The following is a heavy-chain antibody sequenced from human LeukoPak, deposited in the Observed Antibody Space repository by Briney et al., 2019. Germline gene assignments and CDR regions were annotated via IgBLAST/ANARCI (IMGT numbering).Heavy chain of an antibody. CDR2: MRNDGSQI. CDR1: GFTFSNYD. CDR3: AKDMGRRIFGVAYDAFHI. V-gene: IGHV3-30*02. J-gene: IGHJ3*02. Sequence: GGSLRLSCVASGFTFSNYDMHWVRQAPGKGLEWVASMRNDGSQIYHADSVKGRFTISRDNSKNTLYLQMNSLRVEDTAIYYCAKDMGRRIFGVAYDAFHIWGQGTMVTISS. D-gene: IGHD3-3*01.